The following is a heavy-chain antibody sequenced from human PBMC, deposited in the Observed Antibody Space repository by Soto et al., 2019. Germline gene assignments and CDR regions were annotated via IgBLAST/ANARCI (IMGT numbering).Heavy chain of an antibody. CDR1: GGSISSSNW. D-gene: IGHD2-15*01. CDR2: IYHSGST. Sequence: QVQLQESGPGLVKPSGTLSLTCAVSGGSISSSNWWSWVRQPPGKGLEWIGEIYHSGSTNYNPSLKSRVTISVDKSKTQFSLKLSSVTAADTAVYYCALANCSGGSCYYSYGMDVWGQGTTVTVSS. J-gene: IGHJ6*02. V-gene: IGHV4-4*02. CDR3: ALANCSGGSCYYSYGMDV.